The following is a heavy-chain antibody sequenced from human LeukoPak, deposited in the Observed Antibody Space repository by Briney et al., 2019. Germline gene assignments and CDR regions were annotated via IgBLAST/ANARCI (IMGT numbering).Heavy chain of an antibody. J-gene: IGHJ5*02. CDR2: IYHSGST. D-gene: IGHD6-6*01. CDR1: GYSISSGYY. V-gene: IGHV4-38-2*01. Sequence: SETLSLTCAVSGYSISSGYYWGWIRQPPGKGLEWIGSIYHSGSTYYNPSVKSRVTISVDTSKNQFSLKLSSVTAADTAVYYCARPGEYSSSSEGWFDPWGQGTLVTVSS. CDR3: ARPGEYSSSSEGWFDP.